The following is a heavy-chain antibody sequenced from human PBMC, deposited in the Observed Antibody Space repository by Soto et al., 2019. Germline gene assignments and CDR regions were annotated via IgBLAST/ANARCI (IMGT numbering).Heavy chain of an antibody. V-gene: IGHV4-30-2*01. Sequence: QLQLQASGSGLVRPSQTLSLTCAVSGGSISSGGYSWNWIRQPPGKGLEWIGYIYHSGSTLYNPSLKSRVTISVDKSKYQFSLKLSAVTAADTAVYYCARDQLEGNWFDPWGQGTLVTVSS. CDR3: ARDQLEGNWFDP. D-gene: IGHD1-1*01. CDR1: GGSISSGGYS. J-gene: IGHJ5*02. CDR2: IYHSGST.